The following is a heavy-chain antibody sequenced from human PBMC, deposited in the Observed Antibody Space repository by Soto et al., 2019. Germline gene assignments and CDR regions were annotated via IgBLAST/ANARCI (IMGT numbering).Heavy chain of an antibody. CDR2: ITPIFGTA. CDR1: GGTFSSYA. J-gene: IGHJ4*02. D-gene: IGHD3-22*01. V-gene: IGHV1-69*01. CDR3: ARRGYYYDSSGIFDY. Sequence: QVQLVQSGAEVKKPGSSVKVSCKASGGTFSSYAISWVRQAPGRGLEWMGGITPIFGTASYAQKLQGTVTITADESTSTAYMELSSLSSEDTAVYYCARRGYYYDSSGIFDYWGQGTLVTVSS.